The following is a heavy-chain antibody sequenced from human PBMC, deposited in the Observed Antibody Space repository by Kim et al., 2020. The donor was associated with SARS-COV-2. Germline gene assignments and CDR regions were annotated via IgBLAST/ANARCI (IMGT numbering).Heavy chain of an antibody. CDR2: IYSGGST. V-gene: IGHV3-66*01. Sequence: GGSLRLSCAASGFTVSSNYISWVRQAPGKGLEWVSVIYSGGSTYYADSVKGRFTISRDNSKNTLYLQLNSLRAEDTAVYYCARDYHFWNDYYFDYWGQGTLVTVSS. CDR3: ARDYHFWNDYYFDY. J-gene: IGHJ4*02. D-gene: IGHD1-1*01. CDR1: GFTVSSNY.